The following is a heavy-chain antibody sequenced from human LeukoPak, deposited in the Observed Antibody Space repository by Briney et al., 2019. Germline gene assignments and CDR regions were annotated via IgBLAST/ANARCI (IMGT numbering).Heavy chain of an antibody. CDR1: GFTFSSYA. V-gene: IGHV3-30*02. CDR2: IWYDGSNK. Sequence: PGGSLRLSCAASGFTFSSYAMHWVRQAPGKGLEWVAFIWYDGSNKYYADSVKGRFTISRDNSKNTLYLQMNSLRAEDTAVYYCAKVEGGGMLRYFDYWGQGTLVAVSS. J-gene: IGHJ4*02. CDR3: AKVEGGGMLRYFDY. D-gene: IGHD3-16*01.